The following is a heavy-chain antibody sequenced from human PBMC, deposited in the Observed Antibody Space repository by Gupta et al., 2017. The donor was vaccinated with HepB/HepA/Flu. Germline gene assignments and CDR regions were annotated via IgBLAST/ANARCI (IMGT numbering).Heavy chain of an antibody. CDR3: ASRNCPNTVCYDRSGDWYFDL. V-gene: IGHV4-39*01. CDR1: RRPITSSSYY. CDR2: ISYSGST. Sequence: QLQLQESGPGLVKPSETLSLICSVSRRPITSSSYYWGWIRQPPGKGLEWLGSISYSGSTNYTPSLKSRVTISIDTSKNQLSLKLSSVTAADAAVYFCASRNCPNTVCYDRSGDWYFDLGGRGILVTVSS. J-gene: IGHJ2*01. D-gene: IGHD2-8*01.